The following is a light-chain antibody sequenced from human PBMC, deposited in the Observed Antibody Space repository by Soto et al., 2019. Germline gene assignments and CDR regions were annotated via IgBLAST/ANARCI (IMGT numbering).Light chain of an antibody. CDR3: QQYGSSPLT. V-gene: IGKV3-20*01. J-gene: IGKJ4*01. CDR1: QSISTSS. CDR2: AAS. Sequence: EIVLTQSPGTLSLSPGARATLSCRASQSISTSSLAWYRQKPGQAPRLLIYAASTRASGIPDRFNGSGSGTDFSLTITRLEPEDFAVYSCQQYGSSPLTFGGGSMVDI.